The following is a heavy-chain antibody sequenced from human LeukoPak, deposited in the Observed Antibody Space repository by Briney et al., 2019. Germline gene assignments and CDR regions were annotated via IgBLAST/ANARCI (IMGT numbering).Heavy chain of an antibody. V-gene: IGHV3-30-3*01. Sequence: GRSLILSCAASGFTFSNYAMHWVRQAPGKGLEWVVVISYDGSNKYYADSVKGRFTISRDNSKNTLYLQMNSLRAEDTAVYYCARTVVVTYYYGMDVRGQGTTVTVSS. CDR1: GFTFSNYA. CDR3: ARTVVVTYYYGMDV. D-gene: IGHD2-21*01. J-gene: IGHJ6*02. CDR2: ISYDGSNK.